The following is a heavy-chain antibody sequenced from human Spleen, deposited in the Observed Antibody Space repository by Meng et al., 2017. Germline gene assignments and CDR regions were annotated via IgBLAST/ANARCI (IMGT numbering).Heavy chain of an antibody. D-gene: IGHD2-15*01. CDR1: GYSFTTYW. CDR3: ARHTPRGILGYCSGGSCYDPDDAFDI. CDR2: IHPRDSDT. Sequence: GESLKISCKGSGYSFTTYWIGWVRQMPGKGLEWMGIIHPRDSDTGYSPSFRGHVTISVDKSINTAYLQWRSLKASDTAIYYCARHTPRGILGYCSGGSCYDPDDAFDIWGQGTMVTVSS. J-gene: IGHJ3*02. V-gene: IGHV5-51*01.